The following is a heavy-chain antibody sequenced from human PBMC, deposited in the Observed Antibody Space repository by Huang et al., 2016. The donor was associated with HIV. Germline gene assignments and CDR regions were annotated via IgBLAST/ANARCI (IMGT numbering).Heavy chain of an antibody. CDR3: AHRERGYTYGTFGY. CDR1: GFSLSTSGVG. V-gene: IGHV2-5*02. J-gene: IGHJ4*02. D-gene: IGHD5-18*01. Sequence: QITLKASGPTLVKPTQTLTLTCTFSGFSLSTSGVGVGWIRQPPGKALEWLALIYWDEDKRYSPSRKSRLTITKDTSKNQVVLTMTNRDPVDTATYYCAHRERGYTYGTFGYWGQGTLVTVSS. CDR2: IYWDEDK.